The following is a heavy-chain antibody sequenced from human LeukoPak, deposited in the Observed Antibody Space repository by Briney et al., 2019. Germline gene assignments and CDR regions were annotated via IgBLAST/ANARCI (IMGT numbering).Heavy chain of an antibody. J-gene: IGHJ3*02. CDR3: ARETSSGSYAFDI. V-gene: IGHV1-69*04. CDR2: IIPILGIA. CDR1: GGTFSSYA. D-gene: IGHD6-19*01. Sequence: ASVKVSCKASGGTFSSYAISWVRQAPGQGLEWMGRIIPILGIANYAQKFQGRVAITADKSTSTAYMELSSLRSDDTAVYYCARETSSGSYAFDIWGQGTMVTVSS.